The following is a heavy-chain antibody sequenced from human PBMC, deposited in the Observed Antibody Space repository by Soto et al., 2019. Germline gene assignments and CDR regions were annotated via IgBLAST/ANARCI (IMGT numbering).Heavy chain of an antibody. D-gene: IGHD5-12*01. CDR1: GFTFSSYE. J-gene: IGHJ6*02. Sequence: PGGSLRLSCAASGFTFSSYEMNWVRQAPGKGLEWISYISSGGTTMYYADSVKGRFTISRDNAKNSLYLQMNSLRAEDTALYYCATFGGATIGYHYHGMDVWGQGTSVTVPS. V-gene: IGHV3-48*03. CDR2: ISSGGTTM. CDR3: ATFGGATIGYHYHGMDV.